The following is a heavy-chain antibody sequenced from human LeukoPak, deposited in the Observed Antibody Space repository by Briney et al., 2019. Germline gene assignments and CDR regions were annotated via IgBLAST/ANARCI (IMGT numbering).Heavy chain of an antibody. J-gene: IGHJ6*02. V-gene: IGHV4-59*01. CDR1: GGSISSYY. D-gene: IGHD6-6*01. CDR2: IYYSGST. CDR3: ARSERRIAARLYYYYYYGMDV. Sequence: SETLSLTCTVSGGSISSYYWSWIRQPPGKGLEWIGYIYYSGSTNYNPSLKSRVTISVDTSKNQFSLKLSSVTAADTAVYYCARSERRIAARLYYYYYYGMDVWGQGTTVTVSS.